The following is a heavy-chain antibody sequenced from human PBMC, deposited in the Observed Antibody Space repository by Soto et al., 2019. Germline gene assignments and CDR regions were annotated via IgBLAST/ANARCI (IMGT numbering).Heavy chain of an antibody. D-gene: IGHD6-19*01. CDR1: GFIFRDYA. V-gene: IGHV3-23*01. CDR3: GKERRGSGWSVCDF. CDR2: ISGSGDSA. Sequence: VQLLESGGGLVQPGGSLRLSCAASGFIFRDYAMHWGRQAPGKGLEWVSDISGSGDSARYADSVKGRFTISRDNSRDTLYLHMTSLRVDDTAVYYWGKERRGSGWSVCDFWGQGDLVTVSS. J-gene: IGHJ4*02.